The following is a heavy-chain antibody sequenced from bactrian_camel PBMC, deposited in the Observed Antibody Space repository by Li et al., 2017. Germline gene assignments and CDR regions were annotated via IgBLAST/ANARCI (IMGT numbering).Heavy chain of an antibody. J-gene: IGHJ4*01. CDR2: SYPGAGPERDT. D-gene: IGHD2*01. CDR1: HC. Sequence: HCMGWFRQVPGKAREAVASSYPGAGPERDTFIADSVKGRFTISFDNVEATLYLQMNNLRPEDTAMYYCAAAHRPPWGGRWSSLAASEYVYWGRGPRSPSP. V-gene: IGHV3S28*01. CDR3: AAAHRPPWGGRWSSLAASEYVY.